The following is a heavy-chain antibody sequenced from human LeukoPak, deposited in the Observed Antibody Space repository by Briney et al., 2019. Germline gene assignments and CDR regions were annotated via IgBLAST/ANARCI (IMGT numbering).Heavy chain of an antibody. D-gene: IGHD2-2*01. CDR3: AKDVWYCSSTSCYL. CDR2: ISGSGGNT. Sequence: GGSLRLSCAASGFTFSSYGMSWVRQAPGKGLEWVSAISGSGGNTYYADSVKGRFTISRDNSKNTLYLQMNSLRAEDTAVYYCAKDVWYCSSTSCYLWGQGTLVTVSS. V-gene: IGHV3-23*01. CDR1: GFTFSSYG. J-gene: IGHJ5*02.